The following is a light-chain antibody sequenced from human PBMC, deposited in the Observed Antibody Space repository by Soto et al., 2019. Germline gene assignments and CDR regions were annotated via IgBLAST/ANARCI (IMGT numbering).Light chain of an antibody. CDR3: QQYNGYRWT. J-gene: IGKJ1*01. Sequence: DIQMTQSPSSLSASVGDRFTITCRAIQSISNWLAWYQQKPGKAPKILIYKTSSLESGVPSRFSGSGSGTEFTLTISSLQPDDFATYYCQQYNGYRWTFGQGTKVDIK. V-gene: IGKV1-5*03. CDR2: KTS. CDR1: QSISNW.